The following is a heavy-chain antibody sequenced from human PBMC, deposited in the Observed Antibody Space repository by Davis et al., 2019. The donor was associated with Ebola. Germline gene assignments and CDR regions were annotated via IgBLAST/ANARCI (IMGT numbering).Heavy chain of an antibody. CDR1: GYTFTSYG. CDR3: ARDLSGYDYPNWFDP. D-gene: IGHD5-12*01. CDR2: ISAYNGNT. Sequence: ASVKVSCKASGYTFTSYGISWVRQAPGQGLEWMGWISAYNGNTNYAQKLQGRVTMTTDTSTSTAYMELRSLRSDDTAVYYCARDLSGYDYPNWFDPWGQGTLVTVSS. V-gene: IGHV1-18*01. J-gene: IGHJ5*02.